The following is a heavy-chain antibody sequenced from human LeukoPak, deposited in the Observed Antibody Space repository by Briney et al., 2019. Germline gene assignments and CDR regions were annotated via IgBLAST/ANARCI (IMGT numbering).Heavy chain of an antibody. CDR1: GGSFSGYY. V-gene: IGHV4-34*01. CDR2: INHSGST. Sequence: PSETLSLTCAVYGGSFSGYYWSWIRQPPGKGLEWIGEINHSGSTNYNPSLKSRVTISVDTSKNQFSLKLSSVTAADTAVYYCARGGHYYGSGSSNNWFDPWGQGTLVTVSS. J-gene: IGHJ5*02. D-gene: IGHD3-10*01. CDR3: ARGGHYYGSGSSNNWFDP.